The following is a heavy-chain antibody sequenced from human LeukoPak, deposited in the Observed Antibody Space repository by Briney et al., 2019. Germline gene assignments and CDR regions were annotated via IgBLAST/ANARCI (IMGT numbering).Heavy chain of an antibody. D-gene: IGHD6-13*01. CDR3: AKDIESSWYKAYYYYGMDV. J-gene: IGHJ6*02. CDR2: ISGDGGST. V-gene: IGHV3-43*02. Sequence: PGGSLRLACAASGFTFDYYAMHWVRHAPGKGLEWVSLISGDGGSTYYADSVKGRFTISRDNSKNSLYLQMNSLRTEDTALYYCAKDIESSWYKAYYYYGMDVWGQGTTVTVSS. CDR1: GFTFDYYA.